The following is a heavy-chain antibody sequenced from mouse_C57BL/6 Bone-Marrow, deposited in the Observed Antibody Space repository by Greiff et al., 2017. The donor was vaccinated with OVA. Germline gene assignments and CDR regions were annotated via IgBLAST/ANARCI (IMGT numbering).Heavy chain of an antibody. D-gene: IGHD2-12*01. CDR3: ARKYYSEAMDY. CDR1: GYAFSSYW. J-gene: IGHJ4*01. CDR2: IYPGDGDT. Sequence: QVQLKQSGAELVKPGASVKISCKASGYAFSSYWMNWVKQRPGKGLEWIGQIYPGDGDTNYNGKFKGKATLTADKSSSTAYMQLSSLTSEDSAVYFCARKYYSEAMDYWGQGTSVTVSS. V-gene: IGHV1-80*01.